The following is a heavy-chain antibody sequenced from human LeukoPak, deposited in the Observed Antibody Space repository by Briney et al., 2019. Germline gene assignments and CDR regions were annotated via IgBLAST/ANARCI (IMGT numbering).Heavy chain of an antibody. V-gene: IGHV3-33*01. CDR3: ARDELPVDTAMALDY. J-gene: IGHJ4*02. CDR2: IWYDGSNK. Sequence: PGGSLRLSCAASGFTFSSYGMHWVRQAPDKGLEWVAVIWYDGSNKYYADSVKGRFTISRDNSKNTLYLQMNSLRAEDTAVYYCARDELPVDTAMALDYWGQGTLVTVSS. D-gene: IGHD5-18*01. CDR1: GFTFSSYG.